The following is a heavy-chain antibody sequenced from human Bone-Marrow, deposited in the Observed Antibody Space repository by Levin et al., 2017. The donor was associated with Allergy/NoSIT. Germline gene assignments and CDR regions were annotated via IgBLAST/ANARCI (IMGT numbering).Heavy chain of an antibody. V-gene: IGHV3-7*01. CDR1: GFTFSSYS. J-gene: IGHJ4*02. CDR3: VRAAPFDCSSTSCSLFDH. Sequence: PGGSLRLSCAASGFTFSSYSMTWVRQAPGEGLEWVATIKQSGGEKYYLDSVKGRFTISRDNAKNSVYLQMDSLRAEDTAVYYCVRAAPFDCSSTSCSLFDHWGQGTLVIVSS. D-gene: IGHD2-2*01. CDR2: IKQSGGEK.